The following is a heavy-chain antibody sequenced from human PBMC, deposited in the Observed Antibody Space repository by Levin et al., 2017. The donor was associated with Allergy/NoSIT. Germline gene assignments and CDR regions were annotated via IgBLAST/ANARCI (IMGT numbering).Heavy chain of an antibody. Sequence: ASVKVSCAASGFTFSSDAMSWVRQAPGKGLEWVSAISGSGSDTYYAGSVKGRFTISRDNSKNTLFLQMNSLSAEDTAVYYCARAYCGGASCHGGNFEFWGQGTPVTVSS. D-gene: IGHD2-21*01. CDR1: GFTFSSDA. CDR2: ISGSGSDT. V-gene: IGHV3-23*01. J-gene: IGHJ4*02. CDR3: ARAYCGGASCHGGNFEF.